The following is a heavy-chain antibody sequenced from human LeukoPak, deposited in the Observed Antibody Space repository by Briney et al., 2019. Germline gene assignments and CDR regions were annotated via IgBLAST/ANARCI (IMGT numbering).Heavy chain of an antibody. CDR3: AKGSYGDYFIGWFDP. J-gene: IGHJ5*02. V-gene: IGHV3-30*02. Sequence: QPGGSLRLSCAASGFTFSSYGMHWVRQAPGKGLEWVAFIRYDGSNKYYADSVKGRFTISRDNSKNTLYLQMNSLRAEDTAVYYCAKGSYGDYFIGWFDPWGQGTLVTVSS. CDR2: IRYDGSNK. CDR1: GFTFSSYG. D-gene: IGHD4-17*01.